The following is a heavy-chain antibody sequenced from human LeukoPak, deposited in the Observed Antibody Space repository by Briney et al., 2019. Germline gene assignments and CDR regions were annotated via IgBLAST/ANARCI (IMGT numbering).Heavy chain of an antibody. CDR1: GINFIGYA. J-gene: IGHJ5*02. CDR3: ATAYSSGWADH. Sequence: GGSLRLSCAASGINFIGYAMHWVRQAPGKGLEWVAIISYDGSNKNYADSVKGRLTISRDNSNNMLFLQLNSLRTDDTAVYFCATAYSSGWADHWGQGNLVTVSS. V-gene: IGHV3-30*04. CDR2: ISYDGSNK. D-gene: IGHD6-19*01.